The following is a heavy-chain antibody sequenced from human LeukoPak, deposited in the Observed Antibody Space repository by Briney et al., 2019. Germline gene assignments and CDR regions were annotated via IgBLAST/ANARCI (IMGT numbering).Heavy chain of an antibody. V-gene: IGHV1-2*02. D-gene: IGHD2-15*01. CDR1: GYTFSAYY. Sequence: GASVKVSCKASGYTFSAYYIHWLRQAPGKGLEWMGWINDNSSDTNTAPNFQRRITLIRTINNNTSLMEVTVIAPDNTAYFYSARDGGLDFWGEETLVTVSS. CDR2: INDNSSDT. CDR3: ARDGGLDF. J-gene: IGHJ4*02.